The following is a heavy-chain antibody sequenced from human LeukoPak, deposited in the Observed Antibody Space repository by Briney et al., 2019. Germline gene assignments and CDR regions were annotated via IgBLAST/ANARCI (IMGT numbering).Heavy chain of an antibody. D-gene: IGHD1-26*01. CDR1: GFTFSNAW. CDR3: TSEDQGGFDY. V-gene: IGHV3-15*01. Sequence: GGSLRLSCVASGFTFSNAWMSWVRQAPIKGLEWVGRIKRKIDGETTDYAAPAKGRFTISRDGSKNTLYLQMNSLKTEDTAVYYCTSEDQGGFDYWGRGTLVTVSS. CDR2: IKRKIDGETT. J-gene: IGHJ4*02.